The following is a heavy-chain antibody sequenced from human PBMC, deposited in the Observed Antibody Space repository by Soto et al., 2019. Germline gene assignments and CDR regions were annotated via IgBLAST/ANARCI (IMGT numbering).Heavy chain of an antibody. CDR2: INPSNST. D-gene: IGHD1-7*01. V-gene: IGHV1-46*01. J-gene: IGHJ6*02. Sequence: ASVKVSCKASGYTFTSYYMHWVRQAPGQGLEWMGIINPSNSTTYAQKFQGRVTITADESTSTAYMELSSLRSEDTAVYYCARGQEGGSSPELNYHHDLMDVCGQGTTVTVSS. CDR1: GYTFTSYY. CDR3: ARGQEGGSSPELNYHHDLMDV.